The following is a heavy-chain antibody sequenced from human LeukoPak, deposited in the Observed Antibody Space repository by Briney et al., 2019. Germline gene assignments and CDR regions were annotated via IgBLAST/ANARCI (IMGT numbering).Heavy chain of an antibody. CDR2: IKHDGSEK. Sequence: GGSLRLSCAASGFTFSSYWMIWVRKAPGKGLEWVANIKHDGSEKYYVDSVKGRFTVSRDNAKNSLFLQMNSLRAEDTAVYYCARAIVLMVYSDFDYWGQGTLVTVSS. D-gene: IGHD2-8*01. CDR3: ARAIVLMVYSDFDY. CDR1: GFTFSSYW. J-gene: IGHJ4*02. V-gene: IGHV3-7*01.